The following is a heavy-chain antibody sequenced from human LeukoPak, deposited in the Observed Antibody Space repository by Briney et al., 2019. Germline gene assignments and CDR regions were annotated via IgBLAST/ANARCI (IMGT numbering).Heavy chain of an antibody. D-gene: IGHD2-2*01. V-gene: IGHV4-38-2*02. J-gene: IGHJ6*03. CDR3: ARGHIAVEPATMSYYYYYMDV. Sequence: SETLSLTCTVSGYSISSGYYWGWIRQPPGKGLEWIGSIYHSGRTYYNPSLKSRVTISVDTSKNQFSLKLSSVTAADTAVYYCARGHIAVEPATMSYYYYYMDVWGKGTTVTISS. CDR1: GYSISSGYY. CDR2: IYHSGRT.